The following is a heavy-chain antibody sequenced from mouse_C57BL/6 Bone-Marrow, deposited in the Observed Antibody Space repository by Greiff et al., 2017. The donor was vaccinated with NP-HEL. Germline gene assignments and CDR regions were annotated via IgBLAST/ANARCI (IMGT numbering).Heavy chain of an antibody. CDR1: GYTFTDYN. CDR3: DLNWDVTY. V-gene: IGHV1-18*01. J-gene: IGHJ3*01. Sequence: EVQLQQSGPELVKPGASVKIPCKASGYTFTDYNMDWVKQSHGKSLEWIGDINPNNGGTIYNQKFKGKATLTVDKSSSTAYMELRSLTSEDTAVYYCDLNWDVTYWGQGTLVTVSA. D-gene: IGHD4-1*01. CDR2: INPNNGGT.